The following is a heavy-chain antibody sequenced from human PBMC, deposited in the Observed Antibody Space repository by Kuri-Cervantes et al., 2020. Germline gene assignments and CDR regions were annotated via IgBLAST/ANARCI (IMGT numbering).Heavy chain of an antibody. V-gene: IGHV4-39*07. CDR1: GGSMSSSTYY. Sequence: SETLSLTCTVSGGSMSSSTYYWGWIRQPPGKGLEWIGSISYSGTPYYNPSLKSRVTISVDTSNNQFSLKLSSVTAADTAVYYCARVGFSTKTFDYWGQGTLVTVSS. CDR2: ISYSGTP. CDR3: ARVGFSTKTFDY. D-gene: IGHD2/OR15-2a*01. J-gene: IGHJ4*02.